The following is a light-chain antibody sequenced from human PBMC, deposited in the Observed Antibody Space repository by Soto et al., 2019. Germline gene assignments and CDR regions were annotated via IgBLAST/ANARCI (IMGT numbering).Light chain of an antibody. CDR3: QQYGSSGT. V-gene: IGKV3-20*01. J-gene: IGKJ1*01. Sequence: EIVLTQSPGTLSLSPGERATLSCRASQSVSSNYLAWYQQKPGQAPRVRIYGASSRATGIPDRLSGSGSGTDFTLTISRLEPEDFAVYYCQQYGSSGTFGQGTKVDIK. CDR2: GAS. CDR1: QSVSSNY.